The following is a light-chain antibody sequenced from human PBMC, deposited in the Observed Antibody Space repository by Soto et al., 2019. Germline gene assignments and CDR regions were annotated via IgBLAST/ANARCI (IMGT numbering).Light chain of an antibody. V-gene: IGLV1-51*01. CDR2: DNN. J-gene: IGLJ2*01. Sequence: QSVLTQPPSVSAAPGQKVTISCSGSSSNIGESYVSWYQHLPGTAPKLLIYDNNKRPSGIPDRFSGSSSGTSATLGITVLQIGDEADYYWGTWDSSLSTGIFGGGTKLTVL. CDR3: GTWDSSLSTGI. CDR1: SSNIGESY.